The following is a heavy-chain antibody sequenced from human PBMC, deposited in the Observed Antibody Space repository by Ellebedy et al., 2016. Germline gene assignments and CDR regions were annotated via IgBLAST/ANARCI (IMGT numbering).Heavy chain of an antibody. Sequence: SETLSLTCTLSGGSLTRNEYYWAWIRQSPGKALEWLGSLFYTGNTYYTPSLKSRLTMSIDTSKNQFSLRLTSVTAADTAVYFCVRNFEYRASWFFFDCWGQGALVTVSS. J-gene: IGHJ4*02. CDR2: LFYTGNT. D-gene: IGHD2/OR15-2a*01. V-gene: IGHV4-39*01. CDR3: VRNFEYRASWFFFDC. CDR1: GGSLTRNEYY.